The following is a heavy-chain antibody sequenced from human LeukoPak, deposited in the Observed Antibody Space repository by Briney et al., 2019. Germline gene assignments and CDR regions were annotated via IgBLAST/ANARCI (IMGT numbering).Heavy chain of an antibody. D-gene: IGHD6-19*01. V-gene: IGHV4-39*07. CDR3: ARDAGIAVAGVHWFDP. CDR1: GFTFSSYA. CDR2: IYYSGST. Sequence: GSLRLSCAASGFTFSSYAMSWVRQPPGKGLEWIGRIYYSGSTYYNPSLKSRVTISVDTSKNQFSLKLSSVTAADTAVYYCARDAGIAVAGVHWFDPWGQGTLVTVSS. J-gene: IGHJ5*02.